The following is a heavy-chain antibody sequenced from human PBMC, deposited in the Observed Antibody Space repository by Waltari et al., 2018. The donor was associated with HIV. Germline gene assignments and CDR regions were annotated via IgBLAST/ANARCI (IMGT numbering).Heavy chain of an antibody. D-gene: IGHD2-21*01. V-gene: IGHV1-3*01. CDR3: ARGPSEKSIY. CDR1: GYTFINYA. CDR2: VDGGHGNT. J-gene: IGHJ4*02. Sequence: QVQLVQSGAEVKKPGASVKVPCKASGYTFINYAIHWVRQAPGQGLEWMGWVDGGHGNTKYSQKFQDRVTITRDTSASTAYMELSSLTSEDTAVYFCARGPSEKSIYWGQGTLVTVSS.